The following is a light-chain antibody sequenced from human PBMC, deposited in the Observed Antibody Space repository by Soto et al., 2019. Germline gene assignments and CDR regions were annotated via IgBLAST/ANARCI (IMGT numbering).Light chain of an antibody. V-gene: IGLV2-23*01. CDR3: CSNARSSTVV. CDR2: EAT. CDR1: SNDVGSFNL. J-gene: IGLJ2*01. Sequence: QSALTQPASVSGSPGQSITISCSGTSNDVGSFNLVSWYQQHPGKVPKLMIYEATKRPSGVSNRFSGSKSGNTASMTISGLQAEDEADYYCCSNARSSTVVVGGGTKLPVL.